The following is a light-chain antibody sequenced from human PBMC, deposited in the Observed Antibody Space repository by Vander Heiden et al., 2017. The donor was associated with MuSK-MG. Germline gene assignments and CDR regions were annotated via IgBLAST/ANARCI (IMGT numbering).Light chain of an antibody. Sequence: AIRMTQSPSSLSASTGDRVTITCRASQRISRYLAWYQQKPGKAPKLLIYAASTLQGGVPSRFSGSGSGTDFTLTISCLQSEDFATYYCQQDYSYPHTFGQGTKLEIK. CDR1: QRISRY. CDR3: QQDYSYPHT. CDR2: AAS. V-gene: IGKV1-8*01. J-gene: IGKJ2*01.